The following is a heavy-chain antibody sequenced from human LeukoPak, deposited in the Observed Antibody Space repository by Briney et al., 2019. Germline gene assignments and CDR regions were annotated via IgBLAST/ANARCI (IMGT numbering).Heavy chain of an antibody. CDR3: ARGGPYYDSSGYHFDY. CDR2: IYSGGST. V-gene: IGHV3-53*01. D-gene: IGHD3-22*01. Sequence: GGSLRLSCAASGFTVSSNYMSWVRQAPGKGLEWVSVIYSGGSTYYADSVKGRFTISRDNSKNTLYLQMNSLRAEDTAVYYCARGGPYYDSSGYHFDYWGQGTLVTVSS. J-gene: IGHJ4*02. CDR1: GFTVSSNY.